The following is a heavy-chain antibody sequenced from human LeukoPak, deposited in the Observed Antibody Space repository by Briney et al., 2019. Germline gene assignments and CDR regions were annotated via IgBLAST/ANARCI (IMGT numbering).Heavy chain of an antibody. CDR1: GFTFSSYS. CDR3: ARHVRVDY. V-gene: IGHV3-21*01. CDR2: ISSSSSYI. Sequence: GGSLRLSCAASGFTFSSYSMNWVRQAPGKGLEWVSSISSSSSYIYYAGSVKGRFTISRDNAKNSLYLQMNSLRAEDTAVYYCARHVRVDYWGQGTLVTVSS. J-gene: IGHJ4*02.